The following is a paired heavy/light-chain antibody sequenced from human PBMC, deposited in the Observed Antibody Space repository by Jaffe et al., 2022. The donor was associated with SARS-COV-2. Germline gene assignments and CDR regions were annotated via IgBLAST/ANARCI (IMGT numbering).Light chain of an antibody. CDR1: QSISTY. CDR2: DAS. Sequence: DIQMTQSPSSLSVSVGDRVTITCRASQSISTYLNWYHQKPGKGPQLLISDASSLQSGVPSRFSGGGSGTDFTLTISSLQPEDFATYYCQQSYSTPWTFGQGTKVEIK. CDR3: QQSYSTPWT. V-gene: IGKV1-39*01. J-gene: IGKJ1*01.
Heavy chain of an antibody. Sequence: QVQLQESGPGLVKASETLSLTCTVSGGSIGSYCWSWIRQSPGKGLEWIGDIYYRGTTDYNPSLKSRVTISEDMSKNQFSLNVRSVTAADTAVYYCARGDERSLQSGLFGYWGQGTLVTVSS. CDR2: IYYRGTT. D-gene: IGHD3-10*01. J-gene: IGHJ4*02. CDR1: GGSIGSYC. CDR3: ARGDERSLQSGLFGY. V-gene: IGHV4-59*01.